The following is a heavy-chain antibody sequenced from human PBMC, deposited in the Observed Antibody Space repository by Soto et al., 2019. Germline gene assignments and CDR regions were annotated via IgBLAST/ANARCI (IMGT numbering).Heavy chain of an antibody. CDR2: IYYSGST. D-gene: IGHD2-21*02. V-gene: IGHV4-31*03. J-gene: IGHJ2*01. CDR1: GGSISSGGYY. Sequence: QVQLQESGPGLVKPSQTLSLTCTVSGGSISSGGYYWSWIRQHPGKGLEWIGYIYYSGSTYYNPSLKSRVTISVDTSKNQFSLKLSSVTAADTAVYYCARDSTRPMAYCGGDCPPTWYFDLWGRGTLVTVSS. CDR3: ARDSTRPMAYCGGDCPPTWYFDL.